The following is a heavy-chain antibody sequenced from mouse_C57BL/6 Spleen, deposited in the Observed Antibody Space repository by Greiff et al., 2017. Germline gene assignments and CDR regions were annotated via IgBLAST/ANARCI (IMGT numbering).Heavy chain of an antibody. V-gene: IGHV10-1*01. CDR3: VTPTVVATYAMDY. D-gene: IGHD1-1*01. Sequence: EVQLVESGGGLVQPKGSLKLSCAASGFSFNTYAMNWVRQAPGKGLEWVARIRSKSNNYATYYADSVKDRFTISRDDSESMLYLQMNNLKTEDTAMYYCVTPTVVATYAMDYWGQGTSVTVSS. CDR1: GFSFNTYA. J-gene: IGHJ4*01. CDR2: IRSKSNNYAT.